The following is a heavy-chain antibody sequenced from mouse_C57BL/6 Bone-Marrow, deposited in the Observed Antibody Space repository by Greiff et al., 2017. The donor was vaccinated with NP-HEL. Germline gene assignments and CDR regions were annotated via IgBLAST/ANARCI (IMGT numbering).Heavy chain of an antibody. Sequence: EVKLVESGGGLVQPGGSLSLSCAASGFTFTDYYMSWVRQPPGKALEWLGFIRNKANGYTTEYSASVKGRFTISRDNSQSILYLQMNALRAEDSATYYCARSMVTTGGYAMDYWGQGTSVTVSS. J-gene: IGHJ4*01. CDR3: ARSMVTTGGYAMDY. CDR2: IRNKANGYTT. CDR1: GFTFTDYY. D-gene: IGHD2-2*01. V-gene: IGHV7-3*01.